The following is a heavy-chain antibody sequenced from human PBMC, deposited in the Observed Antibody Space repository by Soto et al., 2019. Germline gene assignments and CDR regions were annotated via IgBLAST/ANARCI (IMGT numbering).Heavy chain of an antibody. D-gene: IGHD2-15*01. Sequence: SETLSLTCTVSGGSISSSSYYWGWIRQPPGKGLEWIGSIYYSGSTYYNPSLKSRVTISVDTSKNQFSLKLSSVTAADTAVYYCARATRDVGYCSGGSCYWFDPWGQGTLVTVSS. CDR2: IYYSGST. V-gene: IGHV4-39*01. J-gene: IGHJ5*02. CDR1: GGSISSSSYY. CDR3: ARATRDVGYCSGGSCYWFDP.